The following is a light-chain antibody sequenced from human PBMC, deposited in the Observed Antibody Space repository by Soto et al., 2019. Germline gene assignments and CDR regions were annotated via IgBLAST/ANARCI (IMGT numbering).Light chain of an antibody. Sequence: QSALTQPASVSGSPGQSITISCTGTSSDVGGYNYVSWYQQHPGKAPKLMIYDVSNRPSGVSNRFSDSKSGNTASLTISGLQAEDEADYYCSSYTSSSPWVFGGGTKLTAL. J-gene: IGLJ3*02. CDR3: SSYTSSSPWV. V-gene: IGLV2-14*01. CDR1: SSDVGGYNY. CDR2: DVS.